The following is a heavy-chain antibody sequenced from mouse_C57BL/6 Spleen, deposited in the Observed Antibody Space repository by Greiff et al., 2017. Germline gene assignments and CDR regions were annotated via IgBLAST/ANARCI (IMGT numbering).Heavy chain of an antibody. CDR2: INPSSGYT. CDR3: ALVTTVVATKYAMDY. Sequence: QVQLQQSGADLARPGASVKMSCKASGYTFTSYTMHWVKQRPGQGLEWIGYINPSSGYTKYNQKFKDKVTLTAAKSSSTAYMQLSSLTSEDSAVYYCALVTTVVATKYAMDYWGQGTSVTVSS. V-gene: IGHV1-4*01. CDR1: GYTFTSYT. D-gene: IGHD1-1*01. J-gene: IGHJ4*01.